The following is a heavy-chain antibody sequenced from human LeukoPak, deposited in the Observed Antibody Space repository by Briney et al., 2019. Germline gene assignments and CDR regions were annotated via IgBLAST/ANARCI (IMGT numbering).Heavy chain of an antibody. CDR1: GFTFSSYE. CDR3: AKGRGQGFDY. V-gene: IGHV3-23*01. J-gene: IGHJ4*02. Sequence: GGSLRLSCAASGFTFSSYEMNWVRQAPGKGLEWVSGISGSGIGGRTHYADSVKGRFTISRDNSKNTLYLQMNSLRVEDTAVYYCAKGRGQGFDYWGQGTLVTVSS. CDR2: ISGSGIGGRT. D-gene: IGHD3-10*01.